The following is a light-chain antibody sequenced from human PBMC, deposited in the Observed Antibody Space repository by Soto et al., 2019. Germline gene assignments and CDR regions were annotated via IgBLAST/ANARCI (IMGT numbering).Light chain of an antibody. V-gene: IGKV3-20*01. CDR1: QSVSSSY. CDR2: ASS. Sequence: ILLTQSPSTLSLSPGERATLSCRASQSVSSSYLAWYQQKPGQAPRLLIYASSQRATGIPDRFSGSASGPDFTLTISRLEPEDFAVYYCQQYGSSPRTFGQGTKVDTK. J-gene: IGKJ1*01. CDR3: QQYGSSPRT.